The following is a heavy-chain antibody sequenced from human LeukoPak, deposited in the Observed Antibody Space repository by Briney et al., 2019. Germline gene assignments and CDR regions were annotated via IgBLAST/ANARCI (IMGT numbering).Heavy chain of an antibody. D-gene: IGHD1-26*01. J-gene: IGHJ4*02. CDR2: INVDGTST. CDR3: AREGSGSLDY. Sequence: PGGSLRLSCAASGFSFSTYWMHWVRQAPGKGLVWVSRINVDGTSTSYADSVKDRFTISRDNAKNTLYLQMNSLRAEDTAMYYCAREGSGSLDYWGQGTLVTVSS. V-gene: IGHV3-74*01. CDR1: GFSFSTYW.